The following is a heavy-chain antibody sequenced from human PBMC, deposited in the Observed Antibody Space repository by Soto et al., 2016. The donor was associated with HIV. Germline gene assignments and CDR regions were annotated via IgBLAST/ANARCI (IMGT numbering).Heavy chain of an antibody. D-gene: IGHD2-15*01. V-gene: IGHV4-34*02. CDR3: ARLNVSGGWPFDY. Sequence: QVQLQQWGGGLVKPSETLSLTCAVYGESFSDDHWSWLRQSPGKGLEWIGEIDNSGNTKYRSSLKSRVTVTLDASKKQFSLGLRSVTVVDTGVYYCARLNVSGGWPFDYWGQGILVTVSS. CDR1: GESFSDDH. J-gene: IGHJ4*02. CDR2: IDNSGNT.